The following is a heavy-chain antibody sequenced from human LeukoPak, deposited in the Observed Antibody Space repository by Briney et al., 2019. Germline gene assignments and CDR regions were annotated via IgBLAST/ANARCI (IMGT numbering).Heavy chain of an antibody. Sequence: PGGSLRLSCAASGFTFRSYGMHWVRQAPGKGLEWVAFIRNDGSNEKYAESVKGRSTISRDNFKNTLYLQMNSLRTEDTAVYYCATDCGNSRYFIDYWGQGTLVTVSS. CDR1: GFTFRSYG. CDR2: IRNDGSNE. J-gene: IGHJ4*02. D-gene: IGHD2-2*01. V-gene: IGHV3-30*02. CDR3: ATDCGNSRYFIDY.